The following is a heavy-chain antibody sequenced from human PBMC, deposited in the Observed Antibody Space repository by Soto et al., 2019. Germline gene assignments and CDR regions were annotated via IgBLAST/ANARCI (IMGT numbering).Heavy chain of an antibody. CDR2: ISSSGSTI. D-gene: IGHD7-27*01. CDR1: GFTFSSYE. J-gene: IGHJ6*02. Sequence: PGGSLRLSCAASGFTFSSYEMNWVRQAPGKGLEWVSYISSSGSTIYYADSVKGRFTISRDNAKNSLYLQMNSLRAEDTAVYYCARALGHYYYYGMDVWDQGTTVTVSS. V-gene: IGHV3-48*03. CDR3: ARALGHYYYYGMDV.